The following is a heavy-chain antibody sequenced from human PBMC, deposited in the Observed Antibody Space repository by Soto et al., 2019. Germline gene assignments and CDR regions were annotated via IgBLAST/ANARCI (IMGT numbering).Heavy chain of an antibody. D-gene: IGHD3-9*01. CDR1: GCTFTSYD. CDR2: MNPNSGNT. Sequence: ASVKVSCKASGCTFTSYDINWVRQATGQGLEWMGWMNPNSGNTGYAQKFQGRVTMTRNTSISTAYMELSSLRSEDTAVYYCARVRTSRYAILTGYYFPYYYYGMDVWGPGTTVNVSS. V-gene: IGHV1-8*01. J-gene: IGHJ6*01. CDR3: ARVRTSRYAILTGYYFPYYYYGMDV.